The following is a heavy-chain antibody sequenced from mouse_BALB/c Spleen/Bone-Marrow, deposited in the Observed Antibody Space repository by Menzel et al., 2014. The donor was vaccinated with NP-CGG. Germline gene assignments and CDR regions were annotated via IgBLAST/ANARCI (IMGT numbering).Heavy chain of an antibody. CDR3: TRGGYDYTWFAY. CDR1: GYTLTNYW. J-gene: IGHJ3*01. V-gene: IGHV1-63*02. CDR2: IYPGDNYT. Sequence: QVQLQQSGAELVRPGTSVKMSCKAAGYTLTNYWIGWVKQRPGHGLEWIGDIYPGDNYTNYNEKFKGKATLTADTSSSTAYMQLSSLTSEDSAIYYCTRGGYDYTWFAYWGQGTLVTVSA. D-gene: IGHD2-4*01.